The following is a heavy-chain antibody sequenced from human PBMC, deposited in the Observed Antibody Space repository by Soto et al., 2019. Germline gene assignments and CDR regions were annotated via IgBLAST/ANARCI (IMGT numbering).Heavy chain of an antibody. CDR2: ISYDGSNK. V-gene: IGHV3-30*18. Sequence: QVQLVESGGGVVQPGRSLRISCAASGFTFSSYGMHWVRQAPGKGLEWVAVISYDGSNKYYADSVKGRFTISRDNSKNTLYLQMNSLRAEDTAVYYCAKIDVSTQGFDPWGQGTLVTVSS. J-gene: IGHJ5*02. CDR1: GFTFSSYG. CDR3: AKIDVSTQGFDP.